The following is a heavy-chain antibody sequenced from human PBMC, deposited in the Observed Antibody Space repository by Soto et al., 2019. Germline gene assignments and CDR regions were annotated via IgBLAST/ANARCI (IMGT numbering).Heavy chain of an antibody. CDR1: GFTFSSYG. D-gene: IGHD3-16*02. Sequence: QVQLVESGGGVVQPGRSLRLSCAASGFTFSSYGMHWVRQAPGKGLEWVAVISYDGSNKYYADSVKGRFTISRDNSKNPRCLQMHVFGPDDTAVYYCAKGYYDYVWGSYRYAAVGYWVQGSPVTVSS. CDR3: AKGYYDYVWGSYRYAAVGY. J-gene: IGHJ4*02. CDR2: ISYDGSNK. V-gene: IGHV3-30*18.